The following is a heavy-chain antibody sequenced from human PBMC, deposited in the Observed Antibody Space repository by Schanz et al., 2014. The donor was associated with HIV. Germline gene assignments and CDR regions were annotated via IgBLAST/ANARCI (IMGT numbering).Heavy chain of an antibody. Sequence: VELVESGGGLVKPGGSLRLSCAASGFTFSSYTMNWVRQAPGKGLEWVSGISVSGDTYYADSVKGQFTISRDNSKNTLYLQMNSLRAEDTAVYYCALSRPSGYGGSWYFDLWGRGTLVAVSS. J-gene: IGHJ2*01. CDR2: ISVSGDT. CDR3: ALSRPSGYGGSWYFDL. D-gene: IGHD2-15*01. V-gene: IGHV3-23*04. CDR1: GFTFSSYT.